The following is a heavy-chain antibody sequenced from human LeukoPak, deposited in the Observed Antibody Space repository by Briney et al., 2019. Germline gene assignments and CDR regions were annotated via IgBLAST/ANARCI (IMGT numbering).Heavy chain of an antibody. CDR3: EKPRGVGANWFDP. CDR1: GFTFSDYY. V-gene: IGHV3-23*01. J-gene: IGHJ5*02. CDR2: ISPSGDII. Sequence: GGSLRLSCAASGFTFSDYYISWIRQAPGKGLEWVSDISPSGDIISYADSVKGRFTISRDNSKNTLYLQMNSLRAEDTAVYYCEKPRGVGANWFDPWGQGTLVTVSS. D-gene: IGHD1-26*01.